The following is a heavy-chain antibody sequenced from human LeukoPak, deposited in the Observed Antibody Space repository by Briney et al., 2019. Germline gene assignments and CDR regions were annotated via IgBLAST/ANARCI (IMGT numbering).Heavy chain of an antibody. CDR2: ISSSSSTT. J-gene: IGHJ3*02. Sequence: GGSLRLSCAASGFTFSSYSMNWVRQAPGKGLEWVSYISSSSSTTYYADSVKGRFTISRDNAKNSLYLQMNSLRAEDTAVYYCARDTAMVHDAFDIWGQGTMVTVSS. V-gene: IGHV3-48*01. D-gene: IGHD5-18*01. CDR1: GFTFSSYS. CDR3: ARDTAMVHDAFDI.